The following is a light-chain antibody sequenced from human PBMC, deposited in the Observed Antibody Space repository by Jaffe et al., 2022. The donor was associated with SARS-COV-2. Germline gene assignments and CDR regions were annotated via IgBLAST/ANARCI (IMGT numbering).Light chain of an antibody. J-gene: IGLJ3*02. Sequence: QSALTQPASVSGSPGQSVTISCTGTSSDVGVYNYVSWYQQHPGTAPKLLIYEVTSRPSGVPDRFSGSTSGNTASLTISGLQAEDEAYYYCSSYIDSRVFGGGTKLTVL. V-gene: IGLV2-14*01. CDR1: SSDVGVYNY. CDR3: SSYIDSRV. CDR2: EVT.